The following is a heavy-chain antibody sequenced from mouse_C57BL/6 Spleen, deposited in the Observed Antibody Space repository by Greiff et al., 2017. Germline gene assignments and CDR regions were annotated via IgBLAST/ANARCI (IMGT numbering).Heavy chain of an antibody. CDR1: GFSLSTSGMG. CDR2: IYWDDDK. J-gene: IGHJ1*03. V-gene: IGHV8-12*01. Sequence: QVTLKESGPGILQSSQTLSLTCSFSGFSLSTSGMGVSWIRQPSGQGLEWLAHIYWDDDKSYKPSLKSRLTISKDTSRNQVFLKITSVDTADTATYYCARREGGTTEWSAKGYFDVWGTGTTVTVSS. D-gene: IGHD1-1*01. CDR3: ARREGGTTEWSAKGYFDV.